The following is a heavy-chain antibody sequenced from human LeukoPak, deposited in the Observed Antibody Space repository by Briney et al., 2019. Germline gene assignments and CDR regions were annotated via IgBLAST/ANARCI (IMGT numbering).Heavy chain of an antibody. CDR2: ISAGGSNT. CDR1: GFTFSSYG. D-gene: IGHD1-26*01. CDR3: AKGNSWELLYPDFDY. J-gene: IGHJ4*02. Sequence: GGSLRLSCAASGFTFSSYGMSWGRQAPGKGLEWVSGISAGGSNTYYADSVMGRFTISRDNSKNTLYLQMNSLRAEDTAVYYCAKGNSWELLYPDFDYWGQGTLVTVSS. V-gene: IGHV3-23*01.